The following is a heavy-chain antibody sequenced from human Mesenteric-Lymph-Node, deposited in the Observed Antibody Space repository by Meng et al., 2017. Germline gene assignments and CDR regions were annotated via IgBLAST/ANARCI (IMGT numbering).Heavy chain of an antibody. CDR2: ISTSCNII. V-gene: IGHV3-48*03. Sequence: SLKIPCAVSGFSVSSYEMNWVRQAPGKGLEGVSYISTSCNIIYYAVSVKGRFNIFRDNAKNSLSVQMNSQRAEDKAVYYCARDMGRWGFDYWAQGTLVTVSS. D-gene: IGHD1-26*01. CDR1: GFSVSSYE. J-gene: IGHJ4*02. CDR3: ARDMGRWGFDY.